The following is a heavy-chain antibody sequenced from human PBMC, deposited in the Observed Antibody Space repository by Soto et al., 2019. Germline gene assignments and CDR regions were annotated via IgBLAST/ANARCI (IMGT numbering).Heavy chain of an antibody. J-gene: IGHJ5*02. CDR2: IYYSGRT. CDR3: AREWGTLYYGSDNFYNWFDT. Sequence: QVLLQESGPGLVKPSETLSLTCTVSGGPLSSGSYYWSWIRQSPGQGLEWIGYIYYSGRTNYNPSLKGRVTISVDTSKNQFSLNLSSVTAADTAVYYCAREWGTLYYGSDNFYNWFDTWGQGTLVTVSS. CDR1: GGPLSSGSYY. V-gene: IGHV4-61*01. D-gene: IGHD3-10*01.